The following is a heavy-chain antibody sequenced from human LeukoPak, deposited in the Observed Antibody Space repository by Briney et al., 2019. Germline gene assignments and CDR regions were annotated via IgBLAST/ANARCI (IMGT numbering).Heavy chain of an antibody. D-gene: IGHD3-10*01. CDR3: ARDLRAGSYVDY. CDR1: GGTFSSYA. CDR2: IIPILGIA. Sequence: SVKVSCKASGGTFSSYAISWVRQAPGQGLEWMGRIIPILGIANYAQKFQGRVTITADKSTSTAYMELSSLRSEDTAVYYCARDLRAGSYVDYWGQGTLVTVSS. V-gene: IGHV1-69*04. J-gene: IGHJ4*02.